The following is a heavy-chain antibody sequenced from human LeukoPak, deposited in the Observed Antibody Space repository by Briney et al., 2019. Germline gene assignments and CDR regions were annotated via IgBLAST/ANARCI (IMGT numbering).Heavy chain of an antibody. CDR2: TIGSGDSK. D-gene: IGHD5-24*01. CDR1: GFTFRNYG. Sequence: AGGSLRLSCAASGFTFRNYGMSWVRQAPGKGLERVSGTIGSGDSKFYADPVKGRFTISRDNSRNTLYLHMNSLRVDDTAVYYCASLYNDYGDYWGQGALVTVSS. V-gene: IGHV3-23*01. CDR3: ASLYNDYGDY. J-gene: IGHJ4*02.